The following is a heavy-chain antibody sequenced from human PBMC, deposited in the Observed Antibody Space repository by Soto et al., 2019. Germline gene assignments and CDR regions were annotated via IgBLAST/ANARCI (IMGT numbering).Heavy chain of an antibody. CDR3: ASIVATISYYYYGMDV. CDR2: IIPIFGTA. V-gene: IGHV1-69*01. D-gene: IGHD5-12*01. Sequence: QVQLVQSGAEVQKPGSSVKVSCKASGGTFSSYAISWVRQAPGQGLEWMGGIIPIFGTANYAQKFQGRVTITADESTSTAYMERSSLRSEDTAVYYCASIVATISYYYYGMDVWGQGTTVTVSS. J-gene: IGHJ6*02. CDR1: GGTFSSYA.